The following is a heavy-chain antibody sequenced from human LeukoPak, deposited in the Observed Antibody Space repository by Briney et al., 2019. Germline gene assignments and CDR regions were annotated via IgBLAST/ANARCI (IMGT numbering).Heavy chain of an antibody. V-gene: IGHV1-46*01. CDR2: INPSGGST. D-gene: IGHD3-22*01. Sequence: ASVKVSCKASRYIFTNYFMHWVRQAPEQGHEWMGIINPSGGSTTYAQKFQGRVTMTRDTSTSTVYMELSSLRPEDTAVYYCARDHGSGYYRGLCHWGQGTLVTVSS. CDR3: ARDHGSGYYRGLCH. CDR1: RYIFTNYF. J-gene: IGHJ4*02.